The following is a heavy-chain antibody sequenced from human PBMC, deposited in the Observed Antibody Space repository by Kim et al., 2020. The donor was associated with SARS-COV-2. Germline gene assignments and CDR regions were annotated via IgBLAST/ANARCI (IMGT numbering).Heavy chain of an antibody. V-gene: IGHV4-59*01. CDR3: ARIAAANYRNYYYYYGMDV. J-gene: IGHJ6*02. Sequence: RVTISVDTSKNQFSLKLSSVTAADTAVYYCARIAAANYRNYYYYYGMDVWGQGTTVTVSS. D-gene: IGHD6-13*01.